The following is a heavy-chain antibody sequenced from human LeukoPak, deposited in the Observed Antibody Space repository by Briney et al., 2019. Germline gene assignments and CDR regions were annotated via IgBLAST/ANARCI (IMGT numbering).Heavy chain of an antibody. Sequence: GGSLRLSCAASGFTFSSYGMHWVRQAPGKGLEWVSAISGSGGSTYYADSVKGRFTISRDNSKNTLYLQMNSLRAEDTAVYYCAKDIGSGWYHHLNAFDIWGQGTMVTVSS. CDR2: ISGSGGST. CDR3: AKDIGSGWYHHLNAFDI. J-gene: IGHJ3*02. V-gene: IGHV3-23*01. D-gene: IGHD6-19*01. CDR1: GFTFSSYG.